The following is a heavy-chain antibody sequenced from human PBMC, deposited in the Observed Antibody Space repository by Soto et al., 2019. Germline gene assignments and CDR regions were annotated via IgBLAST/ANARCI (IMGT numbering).Heavy chain of an antibody. Sequence: SVKVSCKASGGTFSSYAISWVRQAPGQGLEWMGGIIPIFGTANYAQKFQGRVTITADESTSTAYMELSSLRSEDTAVYYCAEQTQYYDFWSGGAGDYYYGMDVWGQGTTVTVSS. CDR3: AEQTQYYDFWSGGAGDYYYGMDV. V-gene: IGHV1-69*13. J-gene: IGHJ6*02. CDR1: GGTFSSYA. CDR2: IIPIFGTA. D-gene: IGHD3-3*01.